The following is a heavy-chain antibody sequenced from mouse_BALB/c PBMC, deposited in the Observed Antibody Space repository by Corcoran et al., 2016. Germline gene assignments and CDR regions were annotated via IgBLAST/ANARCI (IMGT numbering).Heavy chain of an antibody. V-gene: IGHV1-81*01. J-gene: IGHJ4*01. CDR2: IYPGSGST. Sequence: HVQLQQSGPELVKPGASVKMSCKASGYTFTDYVISWVKQRTGQGLEWIGEIYPGSGSTYYIEKFKGKATLTADKSSNTAYMQLSSLTSEDSAVYFCARRDLYYGNYYAMDYWGQGTSVTVSS. D-gene: IGHD2-1*01. CDR1: GYTFTDYV. CDR3: ARRDLYYGNYYAMDY.